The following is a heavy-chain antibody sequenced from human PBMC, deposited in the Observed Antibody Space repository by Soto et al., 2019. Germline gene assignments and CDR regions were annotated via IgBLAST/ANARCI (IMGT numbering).Heavy chain of an antibody. V-gene: IGHV4-30-2*01. CDR2: IYYGST. CDR3: AREPSI. CDR1: GGSISSGGYS. J-gene: IGHJ4*02. Sequence: SETLSLTCAVSGGSISSGGYSWSWIRQPPGKGLEWIGYIYYGSTYYNPSLKSRVTISVDRSKNQFSLKLSSVTAADTAVYYCAREPSIWGQGTLVTVSS.